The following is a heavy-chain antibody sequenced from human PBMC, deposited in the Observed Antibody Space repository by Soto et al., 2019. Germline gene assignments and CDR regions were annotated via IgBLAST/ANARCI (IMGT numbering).Heavy chain of an antibody. CDR3: AKRLSYYFDS. V-gene: IGHV3-23*01. D-gene: IGHD3-16*02. CDR2: VTGDGVTT. J-gene: IGHJ4*01. CDR1: GLTFSNYA. Sequence: GGSLRLSCAASGLTFSNYAMSWVRQAPGKGLEWVSTVTGDGVTTSYADSVKGRFTISRDDSKNTLYLQMSGLRADDTAVYYCAKRLSYYFDSWGHGTLVTVSS.